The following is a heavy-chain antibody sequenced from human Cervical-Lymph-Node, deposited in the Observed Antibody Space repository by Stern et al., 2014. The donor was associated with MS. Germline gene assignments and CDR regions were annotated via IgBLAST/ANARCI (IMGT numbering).Heavy chain of an antibody. J-gene: IGHJ3*02. V-gene: IGHV7-4-1*02. CDR1: GYTFTIYA. CDR2: INTNTGNP. CDR3: ARGGSTDAFDI. Sequence: MQLVESGSELKKPGASVKVSCKTSGYTFTIYAMNWVRQAPGQGLEWMGWINTNTGNPTYAQGFTGRFVFSLDTSVSTAYMQINSLKAEDTAVYYCARGGSTDAFDIWGQGTMVTVSS. D-gene: IGHD3-16*01.